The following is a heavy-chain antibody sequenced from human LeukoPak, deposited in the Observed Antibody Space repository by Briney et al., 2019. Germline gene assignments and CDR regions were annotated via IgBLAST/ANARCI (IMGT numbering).Heavy chain of an antibody. Sequence: GSLRLSCAASGFTFRSYNMNWVRQAPGKRPEWVSSISSSSSCIYYADSVKGRFTISRDNAKNSLYLQMNSLRAEDTALYYCARGASRADYWGQGTLVTVSS. V-gene: IGHV3-21*01. J-gene: IGHJ4*02. CDR1: GFTFRSYN. CDR2: ISSSSSCI. CDR3: ARGASRADY.